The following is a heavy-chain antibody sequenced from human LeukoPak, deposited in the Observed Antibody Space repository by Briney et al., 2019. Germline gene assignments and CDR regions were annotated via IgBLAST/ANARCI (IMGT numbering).Heavy chain of an antibody. CDR3: ARDHSGTYYIDALDI. Sequence: ASVKVSCEASGYTFTGYYIHWVRQAPGQGLEWMGWINPNSGGTNYTQKFQGRVTLTRDTSISSAYMELNRLRPDDTAVYYCARDHSGTYYIDALDIWGQGTMVTVSS. D-gene: IGHD3-10*01. CDR1: GYTFTGYY. J-gene: IGHJ3*02. CDR2: INPNSGGT. V-gene: IGHV1-2*02.